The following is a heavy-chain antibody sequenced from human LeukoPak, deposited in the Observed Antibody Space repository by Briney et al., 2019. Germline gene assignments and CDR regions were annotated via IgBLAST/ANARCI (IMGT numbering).Heavy chain of an antibody. J-gene: IGHJ5*02. V-gene: IGHV2-70*04. Sequence: SGPALVKPTQTLTLTCTFSGFSLSTSGMRVSWIRQPPGKALEWLARIDWDDDKFYSTSLRTRLTISKDTSKNQVVLTMTHMDPVDTATYYCARMPPPPADCSGGSCYQGWFDPWGQGTLVTVSS. D-gene: IGHD2-15*01. CDR2: IDWDDDK. CDR1: GFSLSTSGMR. CDR3: ARMPPPPADCSGGSCYQGWFDP.